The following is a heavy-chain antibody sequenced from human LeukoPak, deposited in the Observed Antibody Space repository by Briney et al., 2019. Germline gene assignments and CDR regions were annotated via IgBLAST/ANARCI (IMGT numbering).Heavy chain of an antibody. D-gene: IGHD4-11*01. CDR2: ISSSGSTI. J-gene: IGHJ4*02. CDR3: ARTTTVTTGDY. CDR1: GFTFSSYE. Sequence: GGSLRLSCAASGFTFSSYEMNWVRQAPGKGPEWVSYISSSGSTIYYADSVKGRFTISRDNAKNSLYLQMNSLRAEDTAVYYCARTTTVTTGDYWGQGTLVTVSS. V-gene: IGHV3-48*03.